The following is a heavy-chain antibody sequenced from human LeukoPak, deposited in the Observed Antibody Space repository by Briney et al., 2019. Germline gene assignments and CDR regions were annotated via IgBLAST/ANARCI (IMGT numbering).Heavy chain of an antibody. V-gene: IGHV3-23*01. Sequence: GGSLRLSCAASGFSISSYWMDWVRQAPGKGLEWVSAISGSGGSTYYADSVKGRFTISRDNSKNTLYLQMNSLRAEDTAVYYCAKDPGSSWQNWFDPWGQGTLVTVSS. J-gene: IGHJ5*02. CDR2: ISGSGGST. CDR1: GFSISSYW. D-gene: IGHD6-13*01. CDR3: AKDPGSSWQNWFDP.